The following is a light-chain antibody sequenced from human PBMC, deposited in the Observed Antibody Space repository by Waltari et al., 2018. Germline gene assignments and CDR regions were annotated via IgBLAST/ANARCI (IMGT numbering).Light chain of an antibody. V-gene: IGKV4-1*01. CDR3: QQYYSSPDT. CDR2: WAS. J-gene: IGKJ3*01. CDR1: QSVFYSGNNRDY. Sequence: DIVMTQSPDSLAVSLGERATINCKSSQSVFYSGNNRDYLAWYQQKPGQPPKLLIYWASTRESGVPDRFSGSGSGTDFTLTISSLQAEDVAVYYCQQYYSSPDTFGPGTKVDI.